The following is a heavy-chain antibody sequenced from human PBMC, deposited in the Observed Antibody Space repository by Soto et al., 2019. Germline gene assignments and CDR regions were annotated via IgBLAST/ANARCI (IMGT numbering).Heavy chain of an antibody. J-gene: IGHJ4*02. CDR2: INHSGST. D-gene: IGHD2-2*01. CDR1: GGSFSGYY. V-gene: IGHV4-34*01. Sequence: QVQLQQWGAGLLKPSETLSLTCAVYGGSFSGYYWSWIRQPPGKVLEWIGEINHSGSTNYNPTLKSRVTISVDTSKNQFSLKLSSVTAADTAVYYCARGTKVEGKRFDYWGQGTQVTVSS. CDR3: ARGTKVEGKRFDY.